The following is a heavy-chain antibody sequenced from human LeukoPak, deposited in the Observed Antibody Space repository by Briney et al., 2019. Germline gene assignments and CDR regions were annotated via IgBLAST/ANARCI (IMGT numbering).Heavy chain of an antibody. V-gene: IGHV3-30*19. CDR3: ARAARRGSGWYDGVDY. D-gene: IGHD6-19*01. J-gene: IGHJ4*02. Sequence: GGSLRLSCAASGFTFSSYGMHWVRRAPGKGLEWVAVIWYDGSNKYYADSVKGRFTISRDNSKNTLYLQMNSLRAEDTAVYYCARAARRGSGWYDGVDYWGQGTLVTVSS. CDR2: IWYDGSNK. CDR1: GFTFSSYG.